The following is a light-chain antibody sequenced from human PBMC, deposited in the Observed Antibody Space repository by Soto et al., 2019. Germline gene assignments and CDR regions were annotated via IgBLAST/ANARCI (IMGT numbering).Light chain of an antibody. CDR2: GAS. CDR1: QSISSSY. V-gene: IGKV3-20*01. CDR3: QQYGNSPLT. J-gene: IGKJ1*01. Sequence: EIVLKQSPGTQSLSPGERATLSCRASQSISSSYLAWYQQKPGQAPRLLIYGASSRATGIPDRISGSGSGTDFTLTISRLEPEDFAVYYCQQYGNSPLTFGQGPKVEIK.